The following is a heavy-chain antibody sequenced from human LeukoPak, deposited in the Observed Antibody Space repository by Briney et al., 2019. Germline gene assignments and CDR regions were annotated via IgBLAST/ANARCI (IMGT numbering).Heavy chain of an antibody. V-gene: IGHV4-59*08. CDR3: ARHYSGSGSYSFDY. Sequence: SETLSLTCTVSGGSMSGYFWSWIRQPPGKGLEWIGYIYYSGSTDYNPSLKSRVTISVDTSKNQFSLSLSSVTAADTAVYYCARHYSGSGSYSFDYWGQGTLVTVSS. CDR2: IYYSGST. CDR1: GGSMSGYF. J-gene: IGHJ4*02. D-gene: IGHD3-10*01.